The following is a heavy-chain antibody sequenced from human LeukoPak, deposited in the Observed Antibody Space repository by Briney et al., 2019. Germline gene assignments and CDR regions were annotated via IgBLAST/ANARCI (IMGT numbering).Heavy chain of an antibody. J-gene: IGHJ4*02. Sequence: SETLSLTCTVSGGSISSSSYYWGWIRQPPGKGLEWIGSVYYSGSTYYNPSLKSRVTISVDTSKNQFSLKLSSVTAADTAVYYCARARYSSSWYGRGFDYWGQGTLVTVSS. D-gene: IGHD6-13*01. V-gene: IGHV4-39*07. CDR3: ARARYSSSWYGRGFDY. CDR1: GGSISSSSYY. CDR2: VYYSGST.